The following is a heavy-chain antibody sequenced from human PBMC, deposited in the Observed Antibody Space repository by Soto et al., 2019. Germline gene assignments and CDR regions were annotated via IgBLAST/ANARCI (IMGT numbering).Heavy chain of an antibody. CDR1: GYTFTSYG. Sequence: VQLVQSGAEVKKPGASVKVSCKASGYTFTSYGISWVRQAPGQGLEWMGWISAYNGNTNYAQKFQGRVTMTTDTSTSTAYMELRSLRSDDTAVYYCARVSEGYCSSTSCYIAYWGQGTLVTVSS. D-gene: IGHD2-2*01. CDR3: ARVSEGYCSSTSCYIAY. J-gene: IGHJ4*02. V-gene: IGHV1-18*01. CDR2: ISAYNGNT.